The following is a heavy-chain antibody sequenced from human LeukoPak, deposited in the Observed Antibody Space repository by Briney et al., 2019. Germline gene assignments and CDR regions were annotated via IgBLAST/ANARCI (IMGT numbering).Heavy chain of an antibody. D-gene: IGHD2-2*01. V-gene: IGHV4-34*01. Sequence: SETLSLTCAVDGGSFSGYYWSWIRQPPGKGLEWIGEINHSGSTNYNPSLKSRVTISVDTSKNQFSLKLSSVTAADTAVYYCASRNEYCSSTSCTKFDPWGQGTLVTVSS. J-gene: IGHJ5*02. CDR1: GGSFSGYY. CDR2: INHSGST. CDR3: ASRNEYCSSTSCTKFDP.